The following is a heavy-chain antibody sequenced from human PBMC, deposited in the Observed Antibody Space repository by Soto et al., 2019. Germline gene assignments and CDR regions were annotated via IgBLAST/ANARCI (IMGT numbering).Heavy chain of an antibody. Sequence: QVQLVESGGGVVQPGRSLRLSCAASGFTFSSYGMHWVRQAPGKGLEWVAVIWYDGSNKYYADSVKGRFTISRDNSKNTLYLQMNSLRAKDTAVYYCARLGGSGYDLTYWYFDLWGRGTLVTVSS. CDR2: IWYDGSNK. D-gene: IGHD5-12*01. V-gene: IGHV3-33*01. J-gene: IGHJ2*01. CDR3: ARLGGSGYDLTYWYFDL. CDR1: GFTFSSYG.